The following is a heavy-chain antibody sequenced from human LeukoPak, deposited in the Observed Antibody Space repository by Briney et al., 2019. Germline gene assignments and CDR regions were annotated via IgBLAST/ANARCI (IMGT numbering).Heavy chain of an antibody. J-gene: IGHJ3*02. CDR2: IYYSGST. V-gene: IGHV4-59*01. CDR1: GGSISSYY. CDR3: ARDTHYYDSSGYFAFDI. Sequence: PSETLSLTCTVSGGSISSYYWSWIRQPPGKGLEWLGYIYYSGSTNYNPSLKSRVTISVDTSKNQFSLKLSSVTAADTAVYYCARDTHYYDSSGYFAFDIWGQGTMVTVSS. D-gene: IGHD3-22*01.